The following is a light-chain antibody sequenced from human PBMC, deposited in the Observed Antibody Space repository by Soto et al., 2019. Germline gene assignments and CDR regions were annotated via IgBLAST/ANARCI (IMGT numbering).Light chain of an antibody. V-gene: IGLV2-14*03. CDR3: SAYTVSRTYV. CDR1: SSDVGAYNF. J-gene: IGLJ1*01. Sequence: LTQPASVSGSPGQSITISCTGISSDVGAYNFVSWHQQHPGKAPKLMIYNVYDRPSGISYRFSGSKSGNTASLTISGLQGEDEADYYCSAYTVSRTYVFGTGTKVTVL. CDR2: NVY.